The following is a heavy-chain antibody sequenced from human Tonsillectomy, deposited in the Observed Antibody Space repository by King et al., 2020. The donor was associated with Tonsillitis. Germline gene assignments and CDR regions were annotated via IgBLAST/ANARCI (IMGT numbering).Heavy chain of an antibody. CDR1: GYIFDNYA. D-gene: IGHD1-7*01. CDR3: ARDHEILELPDDAVDF. V-gene: IGHV1-18*01. Sequence: QLVQSGAEVKKPGASVKVSCKASGYIFDNYAITWVRQAPGQGLEWVGWINVYSGNTKYAQKLQDRVTMTTDTSTSTAYMELRSLRSADTAVYYCARDHEILELPDDAVDFWGQGTMVTVSS. CDR2: INVYSGNT. J-gene: IGHJ3*01.